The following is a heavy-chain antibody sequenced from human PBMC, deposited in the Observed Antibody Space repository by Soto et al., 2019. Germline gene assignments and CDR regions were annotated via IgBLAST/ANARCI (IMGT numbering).Heavy chain of an antibody. CDR2: ISGSGGST. J-gene: IGHJ5*02. CDR1: GFTFSSYA. Sequence: PGGSLRLSCAASGFTFSSYAMSWVRQAPGKGLEWVSAISGSGGSTYYADSVKGRFTISRDNSKNTLYLQMNSLRAEDTAVYYCAKASTMIVVRRFWFDPWGQGTLVTVSS. CDR3: AKASTMIVVRRFWFDP. D-gene: IGHD3-22*01. V-gene: IGHV3-23*01.